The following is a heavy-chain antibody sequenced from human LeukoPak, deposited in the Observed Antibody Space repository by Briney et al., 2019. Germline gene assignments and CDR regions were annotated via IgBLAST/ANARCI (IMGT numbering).Heavy chain of an antibody. CDR3: AKVRYFDWLSPFNWFDP. CDR1: GFAFSSYA. V-gene: IGHV3-23*01. CDR2: ISGSGGST. D-gene: IGHD3-9*01. J-gene: IGHJ5*02. Sequence: PGGSLRLSCAASGFAFSSYAMSWVRQAPGKGLEWVSGISGSGGSTDYADSVKGRFTISRDNSKNTLYLQVNSLRAEDTAVYYCAKVRYFDWLSPFNWFDPWGQGTLVTASS.